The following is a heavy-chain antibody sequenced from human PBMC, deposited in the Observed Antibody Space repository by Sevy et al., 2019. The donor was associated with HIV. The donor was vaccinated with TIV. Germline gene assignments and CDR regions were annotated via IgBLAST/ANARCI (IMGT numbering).Heavy chain of an antibody. CDR3: IPGSSGWRDFDY. CDR2: IRSKANTYAT. CDR1: GFTFSDSA. V-gene: IGHV3-73*01. D-gene: IGHD6-19*01. J-gene: IGHJ4*02. Sequence: GGSLRLSCAASGFTFSDSAMHWVRQASGKGLEWVGHIRSKANTYATAYAASVKGRFTISRDDSKNTAYLQMNSLKTEDTAVYYCIPGSSGWRDFDYWGQGTLVTVSS.